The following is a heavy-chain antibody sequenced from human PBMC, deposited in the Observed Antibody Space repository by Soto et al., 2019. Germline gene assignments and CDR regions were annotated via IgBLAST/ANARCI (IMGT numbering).Heavy chain of an antibody. CDR3: ERGGFGSGFDY. CDR1: GFTFSSYD. V-gene: IGHV3-13*01. CDR2: IGTAGDT. Sequence: GGSLRLSCAASGFTFSSYDMYWVRQATGKGLEWVSTIGTAGDTYYPGSVKGRFTISRENAKNSLYLQMNSLRAGDTAVYYCERGGFGSGFDYGGQGPLVTVSS. D-gene: IGHD3-3*01. J-gene: IGHJ4*02.